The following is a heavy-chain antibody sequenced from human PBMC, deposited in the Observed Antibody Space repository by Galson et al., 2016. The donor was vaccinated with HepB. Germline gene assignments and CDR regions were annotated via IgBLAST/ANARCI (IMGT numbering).Heavy chain of an antibody. D-gene: IGHD3-22*01. Sequence: QSGAEVKRPGKSLKISCEGSGYNFTNYWIGWVRQMPGRGLQWMGIIYPGDSDTRYNPSFQGQVTISADKSISTAYLQWSSLKASDTAMYYCARLGPRSPIFDSSGYLGYWGQGTLVTVSS. CDR1: GYNFTNYW. CDR2: IYPGDSDT. CDR3: ARLGPRSPIFDSSGYLGY. V-gene: IGHV5-51*03. J-gene: IGHJ4*02.